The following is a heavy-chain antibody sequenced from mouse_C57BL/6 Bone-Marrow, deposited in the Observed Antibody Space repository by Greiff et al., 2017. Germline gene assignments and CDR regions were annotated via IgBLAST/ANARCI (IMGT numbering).Heavy chain of an antibody. Sequence: VQLKEPGAELVRPGSSVKMSCKTSGYTFTSYGINWVKQRPGRGLEWIGYIYIGSGYTEYNEKFKGKATLTADTSSSTAYMQLSSLTSEDSAIYFCARSGSDYWGQGTTLTVSA. V-gene: IGHV1-58*01. CDR2: IYIGSGYT. D-gene: IGHD1-1*02. CDR1: GYTFTSYG. J-gene: IGHJ2*01. CDR3: ARSGSDY.